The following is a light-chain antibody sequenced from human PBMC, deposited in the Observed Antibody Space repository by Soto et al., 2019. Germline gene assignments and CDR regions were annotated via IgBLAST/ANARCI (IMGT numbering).Light chain of an antibody. CDR2: DAS. J-gene: IGKJ1*01. V-gene: IGKV1-5*01. CDR3: QQYNSYPWT. CDR1: QSISSW. Sequence: FQMTQSPSTFSASVGDRVTITCRASQSISSWLAWYQQKPGKAPKLLIYDASSLESGVPSRFSGSGSGTEFTLTISSLQPDDFATYYCQQYNSYPWTFGQGTKVDFK.